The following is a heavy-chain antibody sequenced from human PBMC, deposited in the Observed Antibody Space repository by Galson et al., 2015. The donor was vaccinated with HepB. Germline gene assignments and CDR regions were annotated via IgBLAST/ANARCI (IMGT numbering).Heavy chain of an antibody. Sequence: QSGAEVKKPGESLKISCKGSGYSFTSYWIGWVRQMPGEGLEWMGIIYPDDSDTRYNPSFQGQVPISADKSISTAYLQWSSLKASDTAMYYCARRGYYDYGVLNWFDPWGQGTLVTVSS. CDR2: IYPDDSDT. V-gene: IGHV5-51*03. J-gene: IGHJ5*02. CDR3: ARRGYYDYGVLNWFDP. CDR1: GYSFTSYW. D-gene: IGHD3-16*01.